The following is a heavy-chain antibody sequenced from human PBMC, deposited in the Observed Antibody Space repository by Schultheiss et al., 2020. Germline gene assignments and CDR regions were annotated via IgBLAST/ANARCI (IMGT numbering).Heavy chain of an antibody. D-gene: IGHD1-26*01. CDR3: ARQGAIAGVDEYHYYGMDV. V-gene: IGHV4-4*02. Sequence: SETLSLTCAVSGGSISSSNWWSWVRQPPGKGLEWIGEIYHSGSTNYNPSLKSRVTISVDLSNNRVSLKLSSVTASDTAVYYCARQGAIAGVDEYHYYGMDVWGQGTTVTVSS. CDR2: IYHSGST. CDR1: GGSISSSNW. J-gene: IGHJ6*02.